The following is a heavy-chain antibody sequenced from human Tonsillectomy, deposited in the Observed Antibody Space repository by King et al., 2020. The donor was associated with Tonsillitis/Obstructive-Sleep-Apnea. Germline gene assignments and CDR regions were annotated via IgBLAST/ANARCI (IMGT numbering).Heavy chain of an antibody. CDR2: ISYDGSNK. Sequence: VQLVQSGGGVVQPGRSLRLSCAASGFTFSLYAMHWVRQAPGKGLEWVALISYDGSNKYYADSVKGRFTISRDNSKNTLYLQMNSLRAEDTAVYYCARDRCYDFWSGYSHLDYWGQGTLVTVSS. CDR1: GFTFSLYA. CDR3: ARDRCYDFWSGYSHLDY. D-gene: IGHD3-3*01. V-gene: IGHV3-30*04. J-gene: IGHJ4*02.